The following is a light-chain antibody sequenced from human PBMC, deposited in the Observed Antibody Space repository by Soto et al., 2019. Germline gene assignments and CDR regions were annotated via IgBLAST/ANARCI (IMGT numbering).Light chain of an antibody. CDR2: EVS. V-gene: IGLV2-14*01. CDR3: SSYTSSSTYV. J-gene: IGLJ1*01. CDR1: SSDVGGYNY. Sequence: QSVLTQPASVSGSPGQSITISCTGTSSDVGGYNYVSWYQQHPRKAPKLMIYEVSNRPSGVSNRFSGSKSGNTASLTISGPQAEDEADYYCSSYTSSSTYVFGTGTKVTVL.